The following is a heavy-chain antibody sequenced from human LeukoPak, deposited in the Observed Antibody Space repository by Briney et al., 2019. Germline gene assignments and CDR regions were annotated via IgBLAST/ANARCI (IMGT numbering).Heavy chain of an antibody. CDR2: ISSSSSYI. D-gene: IGHD2-8*01. CDR1: GFTFSSYS. Sequence: GRSLRLSCAASGFTFSSYSMNWVRQAPGKGLEWVSSISSSSSYIYYADSVKGRFTISRDNAKNSLYLQMNSLRAEDTAVYYCARNFPQWQADYWGQGTLVTVSS. CDR3: ARNFPQWQADY. J-gene: IGHJ4*02. V-gene: IGHV3-21*01.